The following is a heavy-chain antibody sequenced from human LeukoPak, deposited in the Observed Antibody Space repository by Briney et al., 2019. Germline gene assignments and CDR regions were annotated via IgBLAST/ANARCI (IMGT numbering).Heavy chain of an antibody. CDR2: IYNTGST. V-gene: IGHV4-4*07. Sequence: SETPSLTCTVFGGSISSYYWSWIRQTAGKGLEWIGRIYNTGSTDYSPSLRSRVTISVDKSKNQLSLKLNSVTAVDTAVYYCASSAAVGGVKWFDPWGQGTLVTVSS. CDR1: GGSISSYY. CDR3: ASSAAVGGVKWFDP. J-gene: IGHJ5*02. D-gene: IGHD6-19*01.